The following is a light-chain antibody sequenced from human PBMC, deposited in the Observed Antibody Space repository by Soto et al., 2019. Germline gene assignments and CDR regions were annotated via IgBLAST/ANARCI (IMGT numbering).Light chain of an antibody. Sequence: QSVLTQPPSTSGTPGQRVTISCSGSSCNIGSESVNWYQQLPGTAPKLLIYSDNQRPSGVPDRFSGSKSGTSASLAISGLQSEDEADYICAAWDDSLNGYVFGLGTKVTVL. CDR3: AAWDDSLNGYV. V-gene: IGLV1-44*01. J-gene: IGLJ1*01. CDR1: SCNIGSES. CDR2: SDN.